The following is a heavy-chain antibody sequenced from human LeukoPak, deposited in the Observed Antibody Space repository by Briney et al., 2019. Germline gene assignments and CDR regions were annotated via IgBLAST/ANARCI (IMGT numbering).Heavy chain of an antibody. CDR1: GFTFSSYR. V-gene: IGHV3-21*01. J-gene: IGHJ4*02. Sequence: GGSLRLSCAASGFTFSSYRMNWVRQAPGKGLEWVSCISSSSSYIYYADSVKGRFTISRDNAKNSLYLQMDSLRAEDTAVYYCARDGRAVAGDFDYWGQGTLVTVSS. CDR2: ISSSSSYI. D-gene: IGHD6-19*01. CDR3: ARDGRAVAGDFDY.